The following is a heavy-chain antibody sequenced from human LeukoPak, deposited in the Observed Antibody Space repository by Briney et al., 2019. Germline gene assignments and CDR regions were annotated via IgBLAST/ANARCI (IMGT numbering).Heavy chain of an antibody. Sequence: TGGSLRLSCAASGFTFSSYSMNWVRQAPGKGLEWVSYISSSSSTIYYADSVKGRFTISRDNAKNSLYLQMNSLRAEDTAVYYCARGRGGYCSSTSCRRNREGGSQNWFDPWGQGTLVTVSS. CDR1: GFTFSSYS. D-gene: IGHD2-2*01. CDR3: ARGRGGYCSSTSCRRNREGGSQNWFDP. V-gene: IGHV3-48*01. J-gene: IGHJ5*02. CDR2: ISSSSSTI.